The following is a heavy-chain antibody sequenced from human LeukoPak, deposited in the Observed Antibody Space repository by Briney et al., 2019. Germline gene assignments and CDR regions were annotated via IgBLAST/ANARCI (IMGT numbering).Heavy chain of an antibody. Sequence: ASVKVSCKASGYTFTGYYMHWVRQAPGQGLEWMGRINPNSGGTNYAQKFQGRVTMTRDTSISTAYMELSRLRSDDTAVYYCARGLIEYSSSSVWGQGTLVTVSS. J-gene: IGHJ4*02. V-gene: IGHV1-2*06. CDR2: INPNSGGT. D-gene: IGHD6-6*01. CDR1: GYTFTGYY. CDR3: ARGLIEYSSSSV.